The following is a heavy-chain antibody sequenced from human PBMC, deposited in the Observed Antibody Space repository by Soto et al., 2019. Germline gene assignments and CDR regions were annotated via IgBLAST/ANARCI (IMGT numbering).Heavy chain of an antibody. D-gene: IGHD6-13*01. V-gene: IGHV4-39*07. CDR2: IYYSGST. J-gene: IGHJ5*02. CDR1: GGSISSSSYY. CDR3: ARRPNSSSWYLRSGWFDP. Sequence: PSETLSLTCTVSGGSISSSSYYWGWIRQPPGKGLEWIGSIYYSGSTYYNPSLKSRVTISVDTSKNQFSLKLSSVTAADTAVYYCARRPNSSSWYLRSGWFDPWGQGTLVTVSS.